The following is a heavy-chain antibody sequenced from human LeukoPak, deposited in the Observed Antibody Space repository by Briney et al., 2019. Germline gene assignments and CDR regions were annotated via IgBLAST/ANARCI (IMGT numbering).Heavy chain of an antibody. Sequence: GGSLRLSCAASGFTFSSYGMHWVRQAPGKGLEWVAFIRYDGSNKYYADSVKGRFTISRDNSKNTLYLQMNSLRAEDTAVYYCAKLSSSSSSVWYFDYWGQGTLVTVSS. CDR1: GFTFSSYG. V-gene: IGHV3-30*02. J-gene: IGHJ4*02. CDR3: AKLSSSSSSVWYFDY. CDR2: IRYDGSNK. D-gene: IGHD2-2*01.